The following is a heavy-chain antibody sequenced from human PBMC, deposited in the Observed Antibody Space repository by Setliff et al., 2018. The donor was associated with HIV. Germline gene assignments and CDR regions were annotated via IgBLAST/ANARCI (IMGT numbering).Heavy chain of an antibody. CDR1: GFNFSMYS. J-gene: IGHJ6*03. CDR3: ARDQIRSRYYYYYTDV. CDR2: ISSSSSTK. Sequence: GGSLRLSCAASGFNFSMYSMNWVRQAPGKGLEWVSYISSSSSTKYYEDSVKGRFTISRDNAKNSLYLHMNTLRADDTAVYFCARDQIRSRYYYYYTDVWSKGPRSPSP. V-gene: IGHV3-48*01. D-gene: IGHD3-3*01.